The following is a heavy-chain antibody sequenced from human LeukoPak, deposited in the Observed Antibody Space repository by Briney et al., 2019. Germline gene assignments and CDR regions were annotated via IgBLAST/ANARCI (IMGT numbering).Heavy chain of an antibody. V-gene: IGHV4-59*01. D-gene: IGHD3-9*01. J-gene: IGHJ3*02. CDR2: IYYSGST. CDR1: GGSISSYY. CDR3: ARDGAVDILTGYGAFDI. Sequence: SETLSLTCTVSGGSISSYYWSWIRQPPGKGLEWIGYIYYSGSTNYNPSLKSRVTISIDTSKNQFSLKVNSVTAADTAVYYCARDGAVDILTGYGAFDIWGQGTMVTVSS.